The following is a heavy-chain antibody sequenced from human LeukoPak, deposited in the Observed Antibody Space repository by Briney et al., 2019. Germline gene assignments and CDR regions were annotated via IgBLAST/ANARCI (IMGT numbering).Heavy chain of an antibody. CDR3: AKDRLARDVLRYFDWLLSNYFDY. Sequence: GGSLRLSCAASGFTFSSYGMHWVRQAPGKGLEWVAFIRYDGSNKYCADSVKGRFTISRDNSKNTLYLQMNSLRAEDTAVYYCAKDRLARDVLRYFDWLLSNYFDYWGQGTLVTVSS. V-gene: IGHV3-30*02. D-gene: IGHD3-9*01. J-gene: IGHJ4*02. CDR1: GFTFSSYG. CDR2: IRYDGSNK.